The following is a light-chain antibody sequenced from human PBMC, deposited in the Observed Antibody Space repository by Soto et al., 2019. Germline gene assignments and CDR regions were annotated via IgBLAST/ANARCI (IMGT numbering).Light chain of an antibody. CDR3: QQYGRT. CDR2: GAS. Sequence: NVFAQSPGTPSFSPREKATPSCRASQSVSSSYLAWYQQKPGQAPRLLIYGASSRATGIPDRFSGSGSGTDSTLTISRLEPEDFAVYYCQQYGRTFGQGTKVDIK. J-gene: IGKJ1*01. V-gene: IGKV3-20*01. CDR1: QSVSSSY.